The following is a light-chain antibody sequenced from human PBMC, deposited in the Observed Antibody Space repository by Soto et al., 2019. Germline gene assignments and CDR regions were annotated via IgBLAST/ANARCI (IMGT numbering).Light chain of an antibody. Sequence: EIVLTQSPGTLSLSPGERATLSCRASQSVSSSYLAWYQQKAGQAPRLLIYGASSRATGVPARFSGSGSGTDFSLTISSLEPEDVAVYYCQQRSQWPPMTFGQGTRLEI. CDR1: QSVSSSY. J-gene: IGKJ5*01. V-gene: IGKV3D-20*02. CDR2: GAS. CDR3: QQRSQWPPMT.